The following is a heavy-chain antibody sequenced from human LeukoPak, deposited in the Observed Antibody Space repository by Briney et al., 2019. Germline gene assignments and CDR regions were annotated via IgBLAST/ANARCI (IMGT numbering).Heavy chain of an antibody. CDR3: AKDPRSWYLGRVDY. CDR2: ISGSGGST. Sequence: PGGSLRLSCAASGFTFSSYSMNWVRQAPGKGLEWVSAISGSGGSTYYADSVKGRFTISRDNSKNTLYLQMNSLRAEDTAVYYFAKDPRSWYLGRVDYWGQGTLVTVSS. J-gene: IGHJ4*02. V-gene: IGHV3-23*01. D-gene: IGHD6-13*01. CDR1: GFTFSSYS.